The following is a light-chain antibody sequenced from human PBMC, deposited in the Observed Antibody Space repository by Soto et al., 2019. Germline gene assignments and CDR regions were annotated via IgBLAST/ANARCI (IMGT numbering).Light chain of an antibody. V-gene: IGKV3-15*01. Sequence: EIVLTQSPATLSVSPGERVTISCRASQSVTNTLAWYQHKPGQAPRLLISYASRGATGIPSRFSGSGPGTDFTLTINSLQSEDFAVYYCQQYYTWPVTFGGGTKVDI. CDR2: YAS. CDR1: QSVTNT. J-gene: IGKJ4*01. CDR3: QQYYTWPVT.